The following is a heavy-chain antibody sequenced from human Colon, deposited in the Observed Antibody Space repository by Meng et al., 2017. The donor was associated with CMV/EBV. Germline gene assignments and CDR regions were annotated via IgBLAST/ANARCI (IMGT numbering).Heavy chain of an antibody. CDR1: GFSFSNSW. J-gene: IGHJ6*02. CDR2: INGDGRST. D-gene: IGHD5-24*01. Sequence: GESLKISCAASGFSFSNSWMHWVRQGPGKGLVWVARINGDGRSTSYADSVRGRFTISRDNAKNTLFLQMNGLTTEDTALYYCALRLRNSDGMDVWGQGTTVTVSS. CDR3: ALRLRNSDGMDV. V-gene: IGHV3-74*01.